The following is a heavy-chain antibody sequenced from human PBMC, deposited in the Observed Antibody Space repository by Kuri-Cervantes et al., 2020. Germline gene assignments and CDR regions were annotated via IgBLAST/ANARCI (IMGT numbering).Heavy chain of an antibody. Sequence: GSLRLSCTVSGGSISSYYWSWIRQPAGKGLEWIGRIYTSGSTNYNPSLKSRVTISVDKSKNQFSLKLSSVTAADTAVYYCASPQLLSSTEAFDIWGQGTMVTVSS. V-gene: IGHV4-4*07. CDR3: ASPQLLSSTEAFDI. CDR2: IYTSGST. D-gene: IGHD2-2*01. J-gene: IGHJ3*02. CDR1: GGSISSYY.